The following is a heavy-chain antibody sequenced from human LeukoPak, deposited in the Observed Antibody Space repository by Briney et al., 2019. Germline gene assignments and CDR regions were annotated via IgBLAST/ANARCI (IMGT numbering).Heavy chain of an antibody. Sequence: PGGSLRLSCAASGFSFSSYGMHWVRQAPGKGLEWVAFIRHDGSNKDYSDSVKGRLTTSRDNSKNTLYLQMNSLRAEDTAVYYCASKGNTYYDILTVEKEIDYWGQGTLVTVSS. V-gene: IGHV3-30*02. CDR2: IRHDGSNK. J-gene: IGHJ4*02. CDR3: ASKGNTYYDILTVEKEIDY. D-gene: IGHD3-9*01. CDR1: GFSFSSYG.